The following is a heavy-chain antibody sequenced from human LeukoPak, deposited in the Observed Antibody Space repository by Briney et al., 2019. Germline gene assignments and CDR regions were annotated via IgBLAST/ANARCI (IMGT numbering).Heavy chain of an antibody. CDR2: INWSGSST. D-gene: IGHD3-10*02. V-gene: IGHV3-20*04. Sequence: GGSLRLSCAASGXTFDDYGMSWVRQAPGKGLEWVSGINWSGSSTNYSGAVKGRFTISRDDAKNSLYLQIHSLRAEDTAFYYCARDPVVFGVRGVHDYYAMDVWGQGTTVTVSS. CDR3: ARDPVVFGVRGVHDYYAMDV. J-gene: IGHJ6*02. CDR1: GXTFDDYG.